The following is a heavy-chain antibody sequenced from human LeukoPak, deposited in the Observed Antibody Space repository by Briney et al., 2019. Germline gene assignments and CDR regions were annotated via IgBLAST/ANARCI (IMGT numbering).Heavy chain of an antibody. CDR1: GGTFSSYA. J-gene: IGHJ5*02. V-gene: IGHV1-69*04. CDR3: ARVVGYSSSWYWFDP. Sequence: ASVKVSCKASGGTFSSYAISWVRQAPGQGLEWMGRIIPILGIANYAQKFQGRVTITADKSTSTAYMELSSLRSEDTAVYYCARVVGYSSSWYWFDPWGQGTLVTVSS. D-gene: IGHD6-13*01. CDR2: IIPILGIA.